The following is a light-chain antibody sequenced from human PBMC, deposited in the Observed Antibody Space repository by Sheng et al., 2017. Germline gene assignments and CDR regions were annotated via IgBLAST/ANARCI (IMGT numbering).Light chain of an antibody. CDR1: QSISSCC. Sequence: EIVLTQSPGTLSLSPGERATLSCRASQSISSCCLAWFQQKPGQAPRLLIYGASSRVPGISDRFSGSGSGTDFTLTISSLQAEDVAVYYCQQYYTTPFTFGQGTKLEIK. CDR3: QQYYTTPFT. CDR2: GAS. V-gene: IGKV3-20*01. J-gene: IGKJ2*01.